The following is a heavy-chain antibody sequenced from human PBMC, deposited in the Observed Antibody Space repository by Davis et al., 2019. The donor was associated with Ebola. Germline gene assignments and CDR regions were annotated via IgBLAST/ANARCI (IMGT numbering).Heavy chain of an antibody. Sequence: GESLKISCAASGFTFSSYSMNWVRQAPGKGLEWVSSISSSSSYIYYADSAKGRFTISRDNSKNTLYLQMSSLRIEDTAVYYCVKGSITMTVVVYFDLWGQGTLVTVSS. CDR1: GFTFSSYS. D-gene: IGHD3-22*01. J-gene: IGHJ4*02. V-gene: IGHV3-21*01. CDR3: VKGSITMTVVVYFDL. CDR2: ISSSSSYI.